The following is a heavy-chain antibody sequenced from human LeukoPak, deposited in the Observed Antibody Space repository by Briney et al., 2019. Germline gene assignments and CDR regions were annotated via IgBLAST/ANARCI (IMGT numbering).Heavy chain of an antibody. CDR1: GFTFSSYG. CDR2: IRYDGSNK. V-gene: IGHV3-30*02. J-gene: IGHJ4*02. Sequence: GGSLRLSCAASGFTFSSYGMHWVRQAPGKGLEWVAFIRYDGSNKYYADSVKGRFTISRDNSKNTLSLQMNSLRAEDTAVYYCARADWDTAMIDYWGQGTLVTVSS. CDR3: ARADWDTAMIDY. D-gene: IGHD5-18*01.